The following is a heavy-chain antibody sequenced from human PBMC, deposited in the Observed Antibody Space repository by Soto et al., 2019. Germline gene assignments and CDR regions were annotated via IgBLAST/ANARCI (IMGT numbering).Heavy chain of an antibody. D-gene: IGHD1-7*01. Sequence: QVQVVESGGGVVQPGRSLRLSCAASGFTFRSYAMHWFRQAPGKGLEWVAVISYDGVTIYHADSVKGRCTISRDNSKDTLYLQMDRLRAADTAVYYWARGNTTNLYYYYIGMDVWGQGAPVTVSS. CDR1: GFTFRSYA. CDR2: ISYDGVTI. V-gene: IGHV3-30*03. J-gene: IGHJ6*02. CDR3: ARGNTTNLYYYYIGMDV.